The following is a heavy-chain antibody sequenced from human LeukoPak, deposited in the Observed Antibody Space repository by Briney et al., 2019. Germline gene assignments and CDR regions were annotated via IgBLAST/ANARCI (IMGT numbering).Heavy chain of an antibody. D-gene: IGHD3-9*01. CDR3: ARYDILTGYSHFDY. V-gene: IGHV1-24*01. J-gene: IGHJ4*02. CDR1: GYTLTELS. CDR2: FDPEDGET. Sequence: GASVKVSCKVSGYTLTELSMHWVRQAPGKGLEWMGGFDPEDGETIYAQKFQGRVTMTEDTSTDTAYMELSSLRSEDTAVYYCARYDILTGYSHFDYWGQGTLVTVSS.